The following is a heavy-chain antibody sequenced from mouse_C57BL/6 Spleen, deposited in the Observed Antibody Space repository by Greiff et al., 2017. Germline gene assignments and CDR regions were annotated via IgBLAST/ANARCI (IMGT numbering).Heavy chain of an antibody. CDR1: GFTFNTFA. Sequence: GGGLVQPKGSLKLSCAAPGFTFNTFAMHWVRQAPGKCLEWVARIRSNCSNYATYFADSVNDRFTSSRDDSQSKLYLQMNNLKTEDTAMYYCVRDEALCFGYWGQGTTLTVSS. D-gene: IGHD1-2*01. CDR2: IRSNCSNYAT. V-gene: IGHV10-3*01. J-gene: IGHJ2*01. CDR3: VRDEALCFGY.